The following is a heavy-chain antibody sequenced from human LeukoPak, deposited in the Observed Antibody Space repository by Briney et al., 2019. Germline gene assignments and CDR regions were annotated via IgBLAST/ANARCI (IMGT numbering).Heavy chain of an antibody. Sequence: SETLSLTCTVSGGSISRGGYYWNWIRQHPREGLEWIGYFYYSRTTSYNPSLKSRATISVDTSNKQFSLKLSSVTAADTAVYYCARGDYGLYFFDSWGRGTLVTVSS. CDR1: GGSISRGGYY. CDR2: FYYSRTT. D-gene: IGHD4-17*01. CDR3: ARGDYGLYFFDS. J-gene: IGHJ4*02. V-gene: IGHV4-31*03.